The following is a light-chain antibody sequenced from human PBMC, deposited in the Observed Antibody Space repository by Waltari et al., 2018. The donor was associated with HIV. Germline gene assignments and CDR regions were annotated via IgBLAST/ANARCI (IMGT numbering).Light chain of an antibody. CDR1: YSNLGSDN. V-gene: IGLV1-47*01. CDR3: TGWDASLSEYV. CDR2: KNI. J-gene: IGLJ1*01. Sequence: QSVLTQPPSASGTPGQRVTISCSGSYSNLGSDNVYWYQHLPGTAPKLLIYKNIQRPSGVPDRFSGSKSVASAYLAISRLRSEDAADYYCTGWDASLSEYVFGPGTMVTV.